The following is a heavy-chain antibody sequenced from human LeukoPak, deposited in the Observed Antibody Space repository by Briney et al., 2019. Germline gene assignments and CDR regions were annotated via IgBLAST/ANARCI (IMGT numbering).Heavy chain of an antibody. Sequence: PSETLSLTCTVSCGSISSAAYYWGWVRQPPGKGLDWIRSIYYTGTTYYSLSLQTRATLSSDTSNNPISLKLPSVTAADTAVYYCARVPRITIFGVVTPYYMDVWGKGTTVTVSS. D-gene: IGHD3-3*01. CDR3: ARVPRITIFGVVTPYYMDV. J-gene: IGHJ6*03. CDR2: IYYTGTT. V-gene: IGHV4-39*01. CDR1: CGSISSAAYY.